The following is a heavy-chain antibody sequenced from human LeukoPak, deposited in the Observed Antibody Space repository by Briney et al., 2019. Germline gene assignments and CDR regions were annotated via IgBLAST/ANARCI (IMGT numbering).Heavy chain of an antibody. CDR3: ARSRWERTTSSFDY. J-gene: IGHJ4*02. CDR1: GGTFSSYA. CDR2: IIPIFGTA. D-gene: IGHD1-26*01. Sequence: ASVKVSCKASGGTFSSYAIGWVRQAPGQGLEWMGGIIPIFGTANYAQKFQGRVTITTDESTSTAYMELSSLRSEDTAVYYCARSRWERTTSSFDYWGQGTLVTVSS. V-gene: IGHV1-69*05.